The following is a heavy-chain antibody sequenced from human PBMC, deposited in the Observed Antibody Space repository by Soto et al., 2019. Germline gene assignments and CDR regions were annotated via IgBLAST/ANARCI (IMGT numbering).Heavy chain of an antibody. J-gene: IGHJ6*02. CDR1: GFTVSSNY. V-gene: IGHV3-53*02. D-gene: IGHD1-26*01. CDR3: AREASFYGMDV. CDR2: IYNDGRT. Sequence: EVQLVETGGGLIRPGGALRLSCAASGFTVSSNYMRWVRQAPGKGLDWVSVIYNDGRTYDADSVKGRFTISRDNSKNTLYLQMNSLRAEDTAVYYCAREASFYGMDVWGQGTTVTVS.